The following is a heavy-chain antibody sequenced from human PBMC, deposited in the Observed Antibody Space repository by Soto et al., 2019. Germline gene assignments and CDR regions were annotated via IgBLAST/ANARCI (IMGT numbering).Heavy chain of an antibody. Sequence: EVQLVESGGGLVKPGGSLRLSCAGSGFPFSTYSMNRVRQAPGKGLECVSSINSGSSYVNYTDSVKGRFTISRDDAKNLLFLQVNSLRGEDTAIYYCARDYGDYWGGRYFDSWGQGILVTVSS. V-gene: IGHV3-21*02. CDR2: INSGSSYV. J-gene: IGHJ4*02. CDR3: ARDYGDYWGGRYFDS. D-gene: IGHD4-17*01. CDR1: GFPFSTYS.